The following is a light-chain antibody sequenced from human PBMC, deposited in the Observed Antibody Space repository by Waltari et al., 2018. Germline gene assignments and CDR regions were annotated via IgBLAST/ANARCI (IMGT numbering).Light chain of an antibody. CDR2: AAS. Sequence: DIQMTQSPSSLSASVGDRVTITCRASQSISSFLGWYQQTPGKAPNPLIFAASTLQSGVPSRFSGSGSGTDFTLTISSLKAEDFATYYCQQTYTTPYTYGQGTKLEIK. CDR3: QQTYTTPYT. CDR1: QSISSF. V-gene: IGKV1-39*01. J-gene: IGKJ2*01.